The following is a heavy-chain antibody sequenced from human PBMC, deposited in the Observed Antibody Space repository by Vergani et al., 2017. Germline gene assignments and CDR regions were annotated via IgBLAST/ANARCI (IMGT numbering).Heavy chain of an antibody. CDR2: FYTGGGT. CDR1: GSSISSGSYY. Sequence: QVQLQESCPGLVRPSQTLSLICTVSGSSISSGSYYWSWFRQPAGNGLVWIGRFYTGGGTSYNPSLKSRVTISVDTSKNQFSLQLSSVTAADTAGYYCARDPLNSTTWPFLLLDMDVWGQGTTVTVSS. D-gene: IGHD6-13*01. V-gene: IGHV4-61*02. CDR3: ARDPLNSTTWPFLLLDMDV. J-gene: IGHJ6*02.